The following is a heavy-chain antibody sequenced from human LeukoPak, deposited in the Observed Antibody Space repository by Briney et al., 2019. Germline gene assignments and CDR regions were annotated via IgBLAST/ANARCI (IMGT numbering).Heavy chain of an antibody. J-gene: IGHJ3*02. Sequence: PSETLSLTCAVYGGSFSGYYWSWIRQPPGKGLEWIGEINHSGSTNYNPSLKSRVTISVDTSKNQFSLKLSSVTAADTAVYYCARITYYDYVWGSYRSSDAFDIWGQGTMATVSS. CDR3: ARITYYDYVWGSYRSSDAFDI. V-gene: IGHV4-34*01. CDR1: GGSFSGYY. D-gene: IGHD3-16*02. CDR2: INHSGST.